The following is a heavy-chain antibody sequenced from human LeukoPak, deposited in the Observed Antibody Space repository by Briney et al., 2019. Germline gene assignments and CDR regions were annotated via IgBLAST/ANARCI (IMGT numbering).Heavy chain of an antibody. J-gene: IGHJ3*02. Sequence: GGSLRLSCAASGFTFRDYAMHWVRQAPGRGLEWVSSINWHSGSIAYADSVKGRFTISRDNAKNSLYLQMNSLRVEDLALYYCAKTLSGSHGDAFDIWGQGTMVTVSS. CDR3: AKTLSGSHGDAFDI. D-gene: IGHD1-26*01. CDR2: INWHSGSI. CDR1: GFTFRDYA. V-gene: IGHV3-9*03.